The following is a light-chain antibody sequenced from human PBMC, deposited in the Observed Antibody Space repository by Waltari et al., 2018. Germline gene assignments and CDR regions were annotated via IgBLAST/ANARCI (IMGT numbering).Light chain of an antibody. Sequence: DIQMTQSPSSLSASVGDRVTITCRASHSISSYLNWYQQKPGKAPKLLIYAASSLQSGVPSRFSGSGSGTDFTLTINNLQPEDFATYYCQQSYSTLGYTFGQGTKLEIK. J-gene: IGKJ2*01. CDR3: QQSYSTLGYT. CDR1: HSISSY. V-gene: IGKV1-39*01. CDR2: AAS.